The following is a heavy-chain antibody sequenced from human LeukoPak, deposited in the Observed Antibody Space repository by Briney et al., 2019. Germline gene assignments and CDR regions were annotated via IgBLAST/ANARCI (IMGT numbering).Heavy chain of an antibody. J-gene: IGHJ3*02. CDR1: GFTFSSYW. CDR2: IKQHGSEK. Sequence: GGSLRLSCAASGFTFSSYWVSWVRQAPGKGLEWVANIKQHGSEKYYVDSVKGRFTISRDNAKNSLYLQMNSLRAEDTAVYYCARGNYDFWSGRSDGFDIWGQGTMVTVSS. V-gene: IGHV3-7*01. D-gene: IGHD3-3*01. CDR3: ARGNYDFWSGRSDGFDI.